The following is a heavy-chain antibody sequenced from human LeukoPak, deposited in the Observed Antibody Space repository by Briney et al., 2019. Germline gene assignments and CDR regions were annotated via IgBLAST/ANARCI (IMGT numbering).Heavy chain of an antibody. V-gene: IGHV3-30*04. CDR2: ISYDGSNK. D-gene: IGHD3-16*01. J-gene: IGHJ4*02. CDR3: ARDNTPYDFDY. CDR1: GFTFSSYA. Sequence: PGGSLRLSCAASGFTFSSYAMRWVRQAPGKGLEWVAVISYDGSNKYYADSVKGRFTISRDNSKNTLYLQMNSLRAEDTAVYYCARDNTPYDFDYWGQGTLVTVSS.